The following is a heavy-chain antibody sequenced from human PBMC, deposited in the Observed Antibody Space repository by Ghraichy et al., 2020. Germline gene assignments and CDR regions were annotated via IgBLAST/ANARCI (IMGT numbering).Heavy chain of an antibody. Sequence: GGSLRLSCVASGFALNNYNMNWVRQAPGKGLEWVSYISYNSGAIYYADSVRGRFTISRDNVKNSLYLQMNTLREEDTAVYYCARDLQAGTTGQWGQGTLVTVSS. D-gene: IGHD2-8*02. CDR1: GFALNNYN. CDR3: ARDLQAGTTGQ. CDR2: ISYNSGAI. J-gene: IGHJ4*02. V-gene: IGHV3-48*02.